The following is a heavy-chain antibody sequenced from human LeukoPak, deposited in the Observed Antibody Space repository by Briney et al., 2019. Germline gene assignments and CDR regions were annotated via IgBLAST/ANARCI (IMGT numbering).Heavy chain of an antibody. CDR1: GYTFTSYY. CDR2: INPSGGST. Sequence: ASVKVSCKASGYTFTSYYMHWVRQAPRQGLEWMGIINPSGGSTSYAQKFQGRVTMTRDTSTSTVYMELSSLRSEDTAVYYCARARLQGNYFDYWGQGTLVTVSS. D-gene: IGHD4-11*01. J-gene: IGHJ4*02. V-gene: IGHV1-46*01. CDR3: ARARLQGNYFDY.